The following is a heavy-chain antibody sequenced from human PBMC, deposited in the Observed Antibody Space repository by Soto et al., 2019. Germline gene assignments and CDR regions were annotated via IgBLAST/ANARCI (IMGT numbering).Heavy chain of an antibody. CDR1: GYTFTSYA. J-gene: IGHJ4*02. V-gene: IGHV1-3*01. D-gene: IGHD3-22*01. CDR2: INAGNGNT. Sequence: GASVKVSCKASGYTFTSYAMHWVRQAPGQRLEWMGWINAGNGNTKYSQKFQGRVTITRDTSASTAYMELSSLRSEDTAVYYCARVGDYYDSSGYYPRWGQGTLVTVSS. CDR3: ARVGDYYDSSGYYPR.